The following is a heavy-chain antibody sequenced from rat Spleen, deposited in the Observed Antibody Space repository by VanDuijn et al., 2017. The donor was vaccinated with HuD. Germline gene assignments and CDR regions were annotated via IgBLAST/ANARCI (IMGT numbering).Heavy chain of an antibody. CDR2: IIYDGSTT. V-gene: IGHV5-7*01. J-gene: IGHJ2*01. Sequence: EVQLVESGGGLVQPGRSLKLSCAASGFTFSDYAMAWVRQSPKKGLEWFATIIYDGSTTYYRDSVKGRFTISRDNAKNTLYLQMDSLRSEDTATYYCARQGVYDGSYTWYFDYWGQGVMVTVSS. D-gene: IGHD1-12*02. CDR3: ARQGVYDGSYTWYFDY. CDR1: GFTFSDYA.